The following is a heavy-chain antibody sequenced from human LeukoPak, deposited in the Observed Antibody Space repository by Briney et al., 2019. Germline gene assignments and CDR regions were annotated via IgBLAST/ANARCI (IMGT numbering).Heavy chain of an antibody. CDR1: GGSISSYY. V-gene: IGHV4-59*08. CDR2: IYYSGST. J-gene: IGHJ6*03. Sequence: SETLSLTCTVSGGSISSYYWSWIRQPPGKGLEWIGYIYYSGSTNYNPSLKSRVTISVDTSKNQFSLKLSSVTAADTAVYYCARLAETGVGMDVWGKGTTVTVSS. CDR3: ARLAETGVGMDV. D-gene: IGHD7-27*01.